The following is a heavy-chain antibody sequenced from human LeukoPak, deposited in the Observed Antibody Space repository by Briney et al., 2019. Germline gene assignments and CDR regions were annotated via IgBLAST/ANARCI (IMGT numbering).Heavy chain of an antibody. J-gene: IGHJ4*02. CDR1: GFSFRPYG. D-gene: IGHD2-8*02. V-gene: IGHV3-23*01. CDR3: GKSSHIGRPGGFDF. CDR2: SDSTGGLT. Sequence: GGSLSLSCPASGFSFRPYGMSWVRPAPGKELEWVSSSDSTGGLTSYPDAVKSRLSITRDNYENTLYLQMNSLRAEDTAVYYCGKSSHIGRPGGFDFWGQGTLVTVSS.